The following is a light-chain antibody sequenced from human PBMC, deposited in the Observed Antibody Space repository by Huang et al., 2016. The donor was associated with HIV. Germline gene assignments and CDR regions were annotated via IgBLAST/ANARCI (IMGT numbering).Light chain of an antibody. Sequence: LACYQQKPGQAPRLLIYGASSRATGIPDRFSGSGSGTDFTLTISRLEPEDFAVYYCQQYGNSRTFGQGTQVEIQ. CDR2: GAS. V-gene: IGKV3-20*01. J-gene: IGKJ1*01. CDR3: QQYGNSRT.